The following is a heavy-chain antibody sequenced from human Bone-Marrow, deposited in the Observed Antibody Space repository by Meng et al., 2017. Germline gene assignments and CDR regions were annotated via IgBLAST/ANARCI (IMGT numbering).Heavy chain of an antibody. CDR1: GFTFSSYA. CDR2: ISGSGGST. V-gene: IGHV3-23*01. D-gene: IGHD3-10*01. CDR3: ATLFTRGWFDP. J-gene: IGHJ5*02. Sequence: GGSLRLSCAASGFTFSSYAMSWVRQAPGKGLEWVSAISGSGGSTYYADSVKGRFIISRDNSKNTLYLQMNSLRAEDTAVYYCATLFTRGWFDPWGQGTLVTVSS.